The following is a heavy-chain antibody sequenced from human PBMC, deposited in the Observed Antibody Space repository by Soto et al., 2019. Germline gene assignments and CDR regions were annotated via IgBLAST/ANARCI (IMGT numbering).Heavy chain of an antibody. CDR3: ARGAVTGTSLFDY. J-gene: IGHJ4*02. CDR2: INKNGFTI. D-gene: IGHD6-19*01. Sequence: GGSLRLSCAVSGFTLKTYSMNWVRQAPGKGLEWISFINKNGFTIYYADSVKGRFTISRDYAKNSLYLQMDSLRHEDTAVYYCARGAVTGTSLFDYWGRGTLVTVSS. CDR1: GFTLKTYS. V-gene: IGHV3-48*02.